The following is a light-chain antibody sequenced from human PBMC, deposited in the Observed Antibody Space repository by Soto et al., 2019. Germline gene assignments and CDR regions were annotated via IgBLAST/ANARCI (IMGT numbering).Light chain of an antibody. Sequence: QSVLTQSPSASASLGASVKLTCSLSSGYSSYTIAWLQHQPEKGPRFLMKVNSDGSHRKGDGIPDRFSGSSSGAERYFTISSLQSEDEADYYCQTWDTDGTDIPVFGGGTKLTVL. CDR1: SGYSSYT. CDR3: QTWDTDGTDIPV. CDR2: VNSDGSH. J-gene: IGLJ3*02. V-gene: IGLV4-69*01.